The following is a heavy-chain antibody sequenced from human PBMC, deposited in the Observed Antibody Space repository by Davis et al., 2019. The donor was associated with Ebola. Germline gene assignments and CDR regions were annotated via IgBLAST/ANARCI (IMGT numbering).Heavy chain of an antibody. V-gene: IGHV1-46*01. D-gene: IGHD4-11*01. CDR3: ARGGATVTGYYYYGMDV. CDR1: GYTFTSYY. CDR2: INPSGGST. Sequence: ASVKVSCKASGYTFTSYYMHWVRQAPGQGLEWMGIINPSGGSTSYAQKFQGRVTMTRDTSTSTVYMELSSLRSEDTAVYYCARGGATVTGYYYYGMDVWGQGTTVTVSS. J-gene: IGHJ6*02.